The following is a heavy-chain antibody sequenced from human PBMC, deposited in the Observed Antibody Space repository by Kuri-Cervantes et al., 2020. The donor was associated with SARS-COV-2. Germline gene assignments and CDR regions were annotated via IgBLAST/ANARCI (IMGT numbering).Heavy chain of an antibody. D-gene: IGHD1-20*01. V-gene: IGHV4-4*07. CDR1: GGSFSGYY. Sequence: SETLSLTCAVYGGSFSGYYWSWIRQPAGKGLEWIGRIYTSGSTNYNPSLKSRVTMSVDTSKNQFSLKLSSVTAADTAVYYCARDLTYNWNLAHYAFDIWGQGTMVTVSS. CDR3: ARDLTYNWNLAHYAFDI. CDR2: IYTSGST. J-gene: IGHJ3*02.